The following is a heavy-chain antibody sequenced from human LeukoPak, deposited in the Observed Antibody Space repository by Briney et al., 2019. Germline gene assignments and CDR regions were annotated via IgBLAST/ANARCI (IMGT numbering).Heavy chain of an antibody. J-gene: IGHJ4*02. CDR1: GYTFTDYY. CDR2: INPNNGGT. CDR3: LRDLTYGGISSPDC. Sequence: GASVKVSCKASGYTFTDYYMHWVRQAPGQGLEWMGWINPNNGGTTYAQKFQGRVTMTRDTSISTAYMELGRLTSDDTAMYFCLRDLTYGGISSPDCWGQGFLVIVSS. V-gene: IGHV1-2*02. D-gene: IGHD4/OR15-4a*01.